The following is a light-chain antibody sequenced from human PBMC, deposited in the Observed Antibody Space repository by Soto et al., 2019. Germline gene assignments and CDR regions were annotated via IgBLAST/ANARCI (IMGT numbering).Light chain of an antibody. CDR1: QSVTSSY. V-gene: IGKV3-20*01. J-gene: IGKJ5*01. CDR2: GAS. CDR3: QQYGSSPPIT. Sequence: EIVLTQSPGTLSLYPGESATLSCRASQSVTSSYIAWYQQKPGQAPRLLIYGASTRATGIPARFSGSGSGTEFTLTISRLEPEDFAVYYCQQYGSSPPITFGQGTRLEIK.